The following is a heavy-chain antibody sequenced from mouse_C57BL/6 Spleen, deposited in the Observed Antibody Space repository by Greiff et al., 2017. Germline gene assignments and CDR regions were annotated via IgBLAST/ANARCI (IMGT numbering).Heavy chain of an antibody. CDR3: ARVDYYSNHYYAMDY. CDR2: IDPSDSET. CDR1: GYTFTSYW. D-gene: IGHD2-5*01. J-gene: IGHJ4*01. Sequence: QVQLQQPGAELVRPGSSVKLSCKASGYTFTSYWMHWVKQRPIQGLEWIGNIDPSDSETHYNQKFKDKAKLTVDKSSSTAYMQLSSLTSEDSAVYYCARVDYYSNHYYAMDYWGQGTSVTVSS. V-gene: IGHV1-52*01.